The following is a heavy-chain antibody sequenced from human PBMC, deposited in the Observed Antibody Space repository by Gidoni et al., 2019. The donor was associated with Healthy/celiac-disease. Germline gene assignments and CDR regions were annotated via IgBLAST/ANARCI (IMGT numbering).Heavy chain of an antibody. J-gene: IGHJ3*02. V-gene: IGHV3-30-3*01. CDR2: ISYDGSNK. CDR3: ARVDYDSSGCDVCAFDI. CDR1: GFTFSSYA. D-gene: IGHD3-22*01. Sequence: QVQLVESGGGVVQPGRSLRLSCAASGFTFSSYAMHWVRQAPGKGLEWVAVISYDGSNKYYADSVKGRFTISRDNSKNTLYLQMNSLRAEDTAVYYCARVDYDSSGCDVCAFDIWGQGTMVTVSS.